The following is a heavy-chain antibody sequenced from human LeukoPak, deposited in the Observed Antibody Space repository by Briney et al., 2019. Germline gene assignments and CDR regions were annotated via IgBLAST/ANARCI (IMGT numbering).Heavy chain of an antibody. D-gene: IGHD3-10*01. Sequence: PSETLSLTCAVYGGSFSVYYWSWIRQPPGKGLEWIGEINHSGSTNYNPSLKSRVTISVDTSKNQFSLKLSSVTAADTAVYYCARGRRYYYGSGSYTLDVWGQGTTVTVSS. V-gene: IGHV4-34*01. CDR2: INHSGST. CDR1: GGSFSVYY. J-gene: IGHJ6*02. CDR3: ARGRRYYYGSGSYTLDV.